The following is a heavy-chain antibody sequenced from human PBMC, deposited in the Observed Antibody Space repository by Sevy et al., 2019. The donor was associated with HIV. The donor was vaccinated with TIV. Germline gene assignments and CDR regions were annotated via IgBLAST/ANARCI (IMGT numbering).Heavy chain of an antibody. CDR3: AGESPSDWYLDS. CDR2: IWFDGNKK. CDR1: GFTFSNFN. D-gene: IGHD2-2*01. J-gene: IGHJ4*02. Sequence: GGSLRLSCAASGFTFSNFNMHWVRQAPGKGLEWVAAIWFDGNKKYYEDSVKGRFTIFRDNSKSTQYLQMSSLRADDTAVYYCAGESPSDWYLDSWGQGTLVTVSS. V-gene: IGHV3-33*01.